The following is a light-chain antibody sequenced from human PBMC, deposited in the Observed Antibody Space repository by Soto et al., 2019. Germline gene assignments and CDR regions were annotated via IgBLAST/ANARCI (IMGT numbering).Light chain of an antibody. CDR3: SSFTVTSSLV. J-gene: IGLJ2*01. CDR1: SSDVGVYDY. Sequence: QSALTQPASVSGSPGQSITISCTGTSSDVGVYDYVSWYRQYPGEAPKLLIYEVTNRPAGISTRFSGSKSGNTASLTISGLQAEDEADYYCSSFTVTSSLVFGGGTKLTVL. CDR2: EVT. V-gene: IGLV2-14*01.